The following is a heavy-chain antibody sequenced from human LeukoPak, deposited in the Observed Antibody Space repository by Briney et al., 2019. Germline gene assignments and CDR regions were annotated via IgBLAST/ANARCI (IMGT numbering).Heavy chain of an antibody. J-gene: IGHJ4*02. CDR2: ISTRGESA. V-gene: IGHV3-23*01. D-gene: IGHD5-12*01. Sequence: PGGSLRLFCPVSGFTFSSHSMSWVRQAPGRGLEWVSIISTRGESAYYAHSEKGRFTISRDNSKNTLYLQMNSLRVEDKAVYYCARGDGYDLPDFWGQGTLVTVSS. CDR1: GFTFSSHS. CDR3: ARGDGYDLPDF.